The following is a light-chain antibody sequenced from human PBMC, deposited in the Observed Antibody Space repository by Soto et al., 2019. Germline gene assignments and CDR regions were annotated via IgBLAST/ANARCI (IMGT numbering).Light chain of an antibody. CDR2: VAS. CDR3: QQADSFPLT. CDR1: QDISSW. V-gene: IGKV1D-12*01. J-gene: IGKJ4*01. Sequence: LQITQSPSSVSASVVDRVTITCRASQDISSWLAWYQQIPGKAPKLLIYVASTLQTGVPPRFSGSGSGTDFTLTITILQPGDFATYYCQQADSFPLTFGGGTKVDIK.